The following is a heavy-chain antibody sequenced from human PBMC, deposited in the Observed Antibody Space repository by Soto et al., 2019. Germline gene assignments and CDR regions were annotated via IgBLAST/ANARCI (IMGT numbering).Heavy chain of an antibody. V-gene: IGHV2-26*01. J-gene: IGHJ6*02. Sequence: SGPTLVNPTETLTLTCTVSGFSLSNARMGVSWIRQPPGKALEWLAHIFSNDEKSYSTSLKSRLTISKDTSKSQVVLTMTNMDPVDTATYYCARIAESVVVAATRDYYYYGMDVWGHGTRVTV. CDR1: GFSLSNARMG. CDR2: IFSNDEK. D-gene: IGHD2-15*01. CDR3: ARIAESVVVAATRDYYYYGMDV.